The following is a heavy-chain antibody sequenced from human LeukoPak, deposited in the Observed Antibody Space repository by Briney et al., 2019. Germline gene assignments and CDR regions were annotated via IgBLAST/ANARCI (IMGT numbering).Heavy chain of an antibody. V-gene: IGHV4-59*10. CDR1: GGSFSGYY. CDR3: ARGVVGATLYPYYFDY. J-gene: IGHJ4*02. D-gene: IGHD1-26*01. Sequence: SETLSLTCAVYGGSFSGYYWSWIRQPPGKGLEWIGRIYTSGSTNYNPSLKTRVTMSVDTSKNQFSLKLSSVTAADTAVYYCARGVVGATLYPYYFDYWGQGTLVTVSS. CDR2: IYTSGST.